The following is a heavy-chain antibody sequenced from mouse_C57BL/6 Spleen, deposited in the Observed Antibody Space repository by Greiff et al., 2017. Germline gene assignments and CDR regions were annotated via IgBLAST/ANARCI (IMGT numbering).Heavy chain of an antibody. CDR2: ISDGGSYT. D-gene: IGHD2-2*01. Sequence: EVQVVESGGGLVKPGGSLKLSCAASGFTFSSYAMSWVRQTPEKRLEWVATISDGGSYTYYPDNVKGRFPISRDNAKNNLYLQMSHLKSEDTAMYYCAREGSYGSYFDYWGQGTTLTVSS. J-gene: IGHJ2*01. CDR1: GFTFSSYA. CDR3: AREGSYGSYFDY. V-gene: IGHV5-4*01.